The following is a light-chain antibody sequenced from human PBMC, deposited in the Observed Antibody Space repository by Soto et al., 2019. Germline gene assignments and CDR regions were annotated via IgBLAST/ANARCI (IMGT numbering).Light chain of an antibody. CDR2: DVS. CDR1: SSDIGHYNY. V-gene: IGLV2-14*03. Sequence: QSALTQPASVSGSPGQSITISCTGTSSDIGHYNYVSWYQQHPGNAPKLIIYDVSIRASGVSDRFSGSKSGNTASLTISWLQAEDEADYHCCSYTTTTSRVFGTGTKVTVL. CDR3: CSYTTTTSRV. J-gene: IGLJ1*01.